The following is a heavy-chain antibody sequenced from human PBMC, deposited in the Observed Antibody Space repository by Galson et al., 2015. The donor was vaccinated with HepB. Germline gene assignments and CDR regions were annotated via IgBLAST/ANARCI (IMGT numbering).Heavy chain of an antibody. CDR2: IRSTVYGGTT. Sequence: SLRLSCAASGFTFDDYAMSWVRQAPGKGLEWVGFIRSTVYGGTTEYAASVRGRFAISRDDSRSIAFLQMKSLKTEDTAGYYCSRETDCTYTSCHDYWGQGTLVTVSS. CDR3: SRETDCTYTSCHDY. J-gene: IGHJ4*02. D-gene: IGHD2-2*01. CDR1: GFTFDDYA. V-gene: IGHV3-49*04.